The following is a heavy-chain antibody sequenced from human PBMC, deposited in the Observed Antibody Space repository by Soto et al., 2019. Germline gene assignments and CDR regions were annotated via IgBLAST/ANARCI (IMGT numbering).Heavy chain of an antibody. D-gene: IGHD2-15*01. CDR3: ARLGGAAATAFDI. V-gene: IGHV4-30-4*01. CDR1: GGSISSGDHY. Sequence: QVQLQESGPGLVKPSQTLSLTCTVSGGSISSGDHYWSWIRQPPGKGLEWIAYIYYSGSTYYHPALKSRVTIAVDTSKNQFSLKLSSVPAADTAVYYCARLGGAAATAFDIWGQGTMVTVSS. J-gene: IGHJ3*02. CDR2: IYYSGST.